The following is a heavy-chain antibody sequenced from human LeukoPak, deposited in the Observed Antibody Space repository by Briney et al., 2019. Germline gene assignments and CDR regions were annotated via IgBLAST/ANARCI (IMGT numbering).Heavy chain of an antibody. CDR1: GYTFTGYY. V-gene: IGHV1-2*02. Sequence: ASVKVSCKASGYTFTGYYMHWVRQAPGQGLEWMGWINPNSGGTNYAQKFQSRVTMTRDTSISAAYMELSRLRSDDTAVYYCARGSGSYYIKWFDPWGQGTLVTVSS. CDR3: ARGSGSYYIKWFDP. J-gene: IGHJ5*02. D-gene: IGHD3-10*01. CDR2: INPNSGGT.